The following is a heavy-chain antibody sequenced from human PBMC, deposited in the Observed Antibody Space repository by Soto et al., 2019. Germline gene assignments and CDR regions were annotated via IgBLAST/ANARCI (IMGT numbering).Heavy chain of an antibody. CDR2: IYYSGST. V-gene: IGHV4-31*03. J-gene: IGHJ3*02. Sequence: SETLSLTCTVSGGSISSGGYYWSWIRQHPGKGLEWIGYIYYSGSTYYNPSLKSRVTISVDTSKNQFSLKLSSVTAADTAVYYCALEVTTVNAFDIWGQGTMVTVSS. CDR1: GGSISSGGYY. CDR3: ALEVTTVNAFDI. D-gene: IGHD4-17*01.